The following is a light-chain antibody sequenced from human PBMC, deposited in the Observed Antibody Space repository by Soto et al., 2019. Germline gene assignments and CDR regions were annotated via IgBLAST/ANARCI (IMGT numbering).Light chain of an antibody. CDR2: EVN. V-gene: IGLV2-23*02. Sequence: QSALTQPASVSGSPGQSITISCSGSRSDVGSYNLVSWYQQHPGKAPKLMIYEVNKRPSGFSNRCSGSKSGNTASLTISGLQAEDEAGYYCCSYAGSDTWAFGGGTKVTVL. J-gene: IGLJ3*02. CDR1: RSDVGSYNL. CDR3: CSYAGSDTWA.